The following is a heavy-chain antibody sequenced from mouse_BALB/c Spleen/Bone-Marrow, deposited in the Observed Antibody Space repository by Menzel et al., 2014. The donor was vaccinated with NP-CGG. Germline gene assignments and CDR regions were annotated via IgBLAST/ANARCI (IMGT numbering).Heavy chain of an antibody. V-gene: IGHV1-20*02. CDR3: ARIYDYDRGAWFAY. CDR1: GYSFTGYF. Sequence: EVMLVESGPELVKPGASVKISCKASGYSFTGYFMNWVMQSHGKSLEWIGRINPYNGDTFYNQKFKGKATLTVDKSSNTAHMELRSLASEDSAVYYCARIYDYDRGAWFAYWGRGTLVTVSA. CDR2: INPYNGDT. J-gene: IGHJ3*01. D-gene: IGHD2-4*01.